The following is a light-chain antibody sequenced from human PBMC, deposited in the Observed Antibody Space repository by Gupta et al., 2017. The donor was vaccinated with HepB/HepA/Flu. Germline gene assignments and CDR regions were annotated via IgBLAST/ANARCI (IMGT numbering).Light chain of an antibody. Sequence: ETVMTQSPATLSVSPGERATLSCRASQSVGTNLAWYQQKPGQAPRLLIHGASTRASGIPARFSGSGSGTDFTLTISSRQSEDFAVYYCHQYYNWPPWTFAQETKVESK. J-gene: IGKJ1*01. CDR3: HQYYNWPPWT. CDR2: GAS. V-gene: IGKV3-15*01. CDR1: QSVGTN.